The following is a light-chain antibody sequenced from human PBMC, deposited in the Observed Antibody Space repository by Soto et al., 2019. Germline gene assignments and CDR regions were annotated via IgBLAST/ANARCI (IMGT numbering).Light chain of an antibody. CDR3: QQSYSTPPWT. CDR2: AAF. Sequence: DIQMTQSPSSPSASVGDRVTITCRASQSISNYLNWYQQKPGKAPKLLIYAAFSLQSGVPSRFSGSGSGTDFTLTISSLQPEDFATYYCQQSYSTPPWTFGQGTNVEIK. J-gene: IGKJ1*01. CDR1: QSISNY. V-gene: IGKV1-39*01.